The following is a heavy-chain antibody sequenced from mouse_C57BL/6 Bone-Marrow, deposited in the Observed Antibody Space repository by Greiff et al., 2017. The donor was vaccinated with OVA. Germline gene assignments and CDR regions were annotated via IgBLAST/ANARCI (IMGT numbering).Heavy chain of an antibody. V-gene: IGHV7-1*01. CDR3: ARDGGSNYAWVAY. D-gene: IGHD2-5*01. Sequence: EVKLMESGGGLVQSGRSLRLSCATSGFTFSDFYMEWVRQAPGKGLEWIAASRNKANDYTTEYSASVKGRFIVSRDTSQSILYLQMNARRAEDTAIYYGARDGGSNYAWVAYWGQGTLGTVSA. CDR2: SRNKANDYTT. CDR1: GFTFSDFY. J-gene: IGHJ3*01.